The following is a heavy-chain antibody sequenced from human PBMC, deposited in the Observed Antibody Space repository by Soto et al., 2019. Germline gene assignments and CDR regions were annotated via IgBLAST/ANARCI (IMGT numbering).Heavy chain of an antibody. D-gene: IGHD3-9*01. V-gene: IGHV4-4*02. J-gene: IGHJ2*01. CDR3: ATRSYDILSREG. Sequence: QVQLQESGPGLVKPSGTLSLTCAVSGGSISSSNWWSVVRQPPGKGLEWIGEIYHSGSTNYNPSLKSRVTISVDKSKSHFSLKLSTVTAADTAVYYCATRSYDILSREGWGRGTLVTVSS. CDR2: IYHSGST. CDR1: GGSISSSNW.